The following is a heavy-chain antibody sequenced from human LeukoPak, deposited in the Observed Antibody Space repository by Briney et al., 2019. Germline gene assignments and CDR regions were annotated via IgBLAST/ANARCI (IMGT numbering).Heavy chain of an antibody. CDR3: ANGDAFDI. CDR2: ISGSGGST. J-gene: IGHJ3*02. V-gene: IGHV3-23*01. Sequence: PGGSLRLSCAASGFTVSSNYMSWVRQAPGKGLEWVSAISGSGGSTYYADSVKGRFTISRDNSKNTLYLQMNSLRAEDTAVYYCANGDAFDIWGQGTMVTVSS. CDR1: GFTVSSNY.